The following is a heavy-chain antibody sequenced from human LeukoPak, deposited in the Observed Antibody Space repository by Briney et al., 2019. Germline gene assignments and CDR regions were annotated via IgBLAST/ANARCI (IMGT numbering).Heavy chain of an antibody. CDR3: AREVTRWPIRGAFDY. Sequence: SQTLSLTCTVSGGSISSGGYYWSWIRQHPGKGLEWIGYIYYSGSTYYNPSLKSRVTISVDTSKNQFSLKLSSVTAADTAVYYCAREVTRWPIRGAFDYWGQGTLVTVSS. V-gene: IGHV4-31*03. CDR1: GGSISSGGYY. CDR2: IYYSGST. J-gene: IGHJ4*02. D-gene: IGHD5-24*01.